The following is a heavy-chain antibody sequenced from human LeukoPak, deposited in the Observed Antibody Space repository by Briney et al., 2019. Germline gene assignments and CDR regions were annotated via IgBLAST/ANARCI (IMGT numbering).Heavy chain of an antibody. D-gene: IGHD3-3*01. CDR2: IKQDGSEK. V-gene: IGHV3-7*03. Sequence: GGSLRLSCAASGFSFSSYWMSWVRQAPGKGLEWVANIKQDGSEKSYVDSVKGRFTISRDNAWNSLYLQMNSLRAEDMALYYCAKAMSGSYDAFDIWGQGTMVTVSS. CDR3: AKAMSGSYDAFDI. CDR1: GFSFSSYW. J-gene: IGHJ3*02.